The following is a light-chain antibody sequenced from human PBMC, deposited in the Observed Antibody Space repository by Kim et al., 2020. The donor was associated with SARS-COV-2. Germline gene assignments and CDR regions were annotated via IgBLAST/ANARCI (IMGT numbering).Light chain of an antibody. CDR3: LLYYNTIQPWV. Sequence: QAVVTQEPSLTVSPGGTVTLTCASSTGAVTSDNFPHWFQQKSGQAPRALIYSTTNKHSWTPARFSGSLLGGKAALTLSSVQPEDEADYYCLLYYNTIQPWVFGGGTQLTVL. J-gene: IGLJ3*02. CDR2: STT. V-gene: IGLV7-43*01. CDR1: TGAVTSDNF.